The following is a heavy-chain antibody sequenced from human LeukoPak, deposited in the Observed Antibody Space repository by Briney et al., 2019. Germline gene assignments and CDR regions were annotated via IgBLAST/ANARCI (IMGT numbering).Heavy chain of an antibody. CDR1: GFTFNDYG. V-gene: IGHV3-20*04. CDR2: INWNGGTT. D-gene: IGHD3-22*01. Sequence: TGGSLRLSCAASGFTFNDYGMSWVRQGPGKGLEWVSGINWNGGTTGYADSVKGRFTISRDNAKNSLYLQMYSLRAEDTALYYCARDKHYYDSSNYVWGQGTLVTVSS. J-gene: IGHJ4*02. CDR3: ARDKHYYDSSNYV.